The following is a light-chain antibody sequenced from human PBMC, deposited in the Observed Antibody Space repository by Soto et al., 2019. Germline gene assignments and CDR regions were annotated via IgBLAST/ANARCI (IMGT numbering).Light chain of an antibody. V-gene: IGKV3-15*01. CDR3: QQYYNWPRT. CDR2: GAS. CDR1: QSAGSN. J-gene: IGKJ5*01. Sequence: EIVMTQSPATLSVSPGERATLSCRASQSAGSNLAWYQQTPGQAPRLLMFGASTRATGIPARFSGSGSGTEFTLTINSLQAEDCAVYYCQQYYNWPRTFGQGTRLEIK.